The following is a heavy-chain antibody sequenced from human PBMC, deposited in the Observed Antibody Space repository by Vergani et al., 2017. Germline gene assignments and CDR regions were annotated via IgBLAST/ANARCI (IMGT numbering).Heavy chain of an antibody. CDR1: GAPISYWC. Sequence: QVQMQESGPGLVKTSETLSLTCSASGAPISYWCWSWLREPAGKGLEWIGRLCTSGSTNYKPSLKSRVTMSIDTSKNQFSLKLTCVTAADTAVYYCATGAGPFDIWGQGTLVTVSS. J-gene: IGHJ4*02. V-gene: IGHV4-4*07. CDR2: LCTSGST. CDR3: ATGAGPFDI. D-gene: IGHD7-27*01.